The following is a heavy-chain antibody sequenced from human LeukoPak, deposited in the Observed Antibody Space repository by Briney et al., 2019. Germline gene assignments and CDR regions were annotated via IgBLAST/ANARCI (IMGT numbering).Heavy chain of an antibody. Sequence: GGSLRLSCEASGFNFISYSMGWVRQAPGKGLEWVASISGRSVFISYSDSVKGRFTISRDNTKDSLFLELSSLRPDDTAVYYCTRDQAVRYAFDIWGQGSVVTVSS. CDR3: TRDQAVRYAFDI. CDR1: GFNFISYS. V-gene: IGHV3-21*01. J-gene: IGHJ3*02. D-gene: IGHD3-10*01. CDR2: ISGRSVFI.